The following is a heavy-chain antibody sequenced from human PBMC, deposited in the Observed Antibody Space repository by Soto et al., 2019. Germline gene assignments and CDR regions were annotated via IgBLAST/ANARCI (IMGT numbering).Heavy chain of an antibody. Sequence: QVQLVQSGAEGKKPGSSVRVSCKTSGDSFSKYTVNWVRQAPRQGLELMGGFIPRFGTTNFAPTVQGRVTITADQSMNTVSMELSSLRSEDTALYYCARGRGLYNSGRSQLDSWGQGTLVTVSS. V-gene: IGHV1-69*01. CDR3: ARGRGLYNSGRSQLDS. CDR1: GDSFSKYT. J-gene: IGHJ4*02. D-gene: IGHD1-1*01. CDR2: FIPRFGTT.